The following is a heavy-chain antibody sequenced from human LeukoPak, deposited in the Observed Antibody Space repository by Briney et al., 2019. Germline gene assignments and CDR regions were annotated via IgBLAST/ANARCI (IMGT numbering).Heavy chain of an antibody. V-gene: IGHV3-64*01. D-gene: IGHD2-2*01. CDR2: ISSNGGST. CDR3: ARDSYPPLVVVPAAIPYYYYGMDV. Sequence: GGSLRLSCAAPGFTFSSYAMHWVRQAPGKGLEYVSAISSNGGSTYYANSVKGRFTISRDNSKNTLYLQMNSLRAEDTAVYYCARDSYPPLVVVPAAIPYYYYGMDVWGQGTTVTVSS. CDR1: GFTFSSYA. J-gene: IGHJ6*02.